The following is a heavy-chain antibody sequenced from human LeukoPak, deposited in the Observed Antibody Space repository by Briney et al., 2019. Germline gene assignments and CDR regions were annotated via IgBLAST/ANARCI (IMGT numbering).Heavy chain of an antibody. V-gene: IGHV4-34*01. J-gene: IGHJ5*02. CDR2: INHSGST. CDR3: ARGQSYADSSFNWFDP. Sequence: SETLSLTCAVYGGSFSGYYWSWIRQSPGKGLEWIGEINHSGSTNYNPSLKSRVTISVDTSKNQFSLKLSSVTAADTAVYYCARGQSYADSSFNWFDPWGQGTLVTVSS. CDR1: GGSFSGYY. D-gene: IGHD6-6*01.